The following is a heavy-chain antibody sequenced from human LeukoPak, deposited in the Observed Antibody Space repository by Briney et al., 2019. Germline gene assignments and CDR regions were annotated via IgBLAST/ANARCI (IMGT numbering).Heavy chain of an antibody. Sequence: GGSLRLSCAASGFTFSSYEMNWVRQAPGKGLEWVSYISSSGSTIYYADSVKGRFAISRDNAKNSLYLQMNSLRAEDTAVYYCANTRKRYCSGGNCYSGILVYFDYWGQGTLVTVSS. CDR3: ANTRKRYCSGGNCYSGILVYFDY. V-gene: IGHV3-48*03. D-gene: IGHD2-15*01. J-gene: IGHJ4*02. CDR2: ISSSGSTI. CDR1: GFTFSSYE.